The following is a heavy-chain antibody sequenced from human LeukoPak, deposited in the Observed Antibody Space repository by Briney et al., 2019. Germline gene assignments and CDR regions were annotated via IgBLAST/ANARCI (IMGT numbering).Heavy chain of an antibody. J-gene: IGHJ6*02. CDR1: GFTFSSYS. V-gene: IGHV3-21*01. D-gene: IGHD3-10*01. Sequence: GGSPRLSCAASGFTFSSYSMNWVRQAPGKGLEWVSSISSSSYIYYADSVKGRFTISRDNAKNSLYLQMNSLRAEDTAVYYCARVVMVRGVTQSPCGMDVWGQGTTVTVSS. CDR2: ISSSSYI. CDR3: ARVVMVRGVTQSPCGMDV.